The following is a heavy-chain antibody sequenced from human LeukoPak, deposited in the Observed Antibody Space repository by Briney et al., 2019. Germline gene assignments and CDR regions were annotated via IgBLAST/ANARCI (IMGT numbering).Heavy chain of an antibody. Sequence: GGSLRLSCTASGFTFSSYGMSWVRQAPGKGLDWVSAISGSGGSTYYADSVKGRFSISRDNSKNTLYLQMNSLRAEDTAVYYCAKDGGSYYDAFDIWGQGTMVTVSS. V-gene: IGHV3-23*01. CDR3: AKDGGSYYDAFDI. J-gene: IGHJ3*02. CDR2: ISGSGGST. D-gene: IGHD1-26*01. CDR1: GFTFSSYG.